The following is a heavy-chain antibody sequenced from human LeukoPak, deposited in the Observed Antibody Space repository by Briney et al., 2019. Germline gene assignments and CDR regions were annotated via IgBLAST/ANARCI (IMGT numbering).Heavy chain of an antibody. CDR2: ISAYNGNT. CDR3: ARESYSSGWYPQGKYYYYYGMDV. V-gene: IGHV1-18*01. Sequence: ASVKVSCKASGYTLTSYGISWVRQAPGQGLEWMGWISAYNGNTNYAQKLQGRVTMTTDTSTSTAYMELRSLRSDDTAVYYCARESYSSGWYPQGKYYYYYGMDVWGQGTTVTVSS. D-gene: IGHD6-19*01. J-gene: IGHJ6*02. CDR1: GYTLTSYG.